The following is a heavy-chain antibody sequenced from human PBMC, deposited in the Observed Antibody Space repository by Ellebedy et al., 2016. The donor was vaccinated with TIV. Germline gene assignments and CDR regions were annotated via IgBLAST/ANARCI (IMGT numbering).Heavy chain of an antibody. CDR3: ASRAASWYSDNNWFDP. Sequence: AASVKVSCKASGGTFRGNAFSWVRQAPGQGLEWIGGIIPLFATTNYAQRVEGRITIIADESTSTTYMELNNLRSEDTAIYYCASRAASWYSDNNWFDPWGQGSPVTVSS. CDR2: IIPLFATT. J-gene: IGHJ5*02. V-gene: IGHV1-69*13. CDR1: GGTFRGNA. D-gene: IGHD6-13*01.